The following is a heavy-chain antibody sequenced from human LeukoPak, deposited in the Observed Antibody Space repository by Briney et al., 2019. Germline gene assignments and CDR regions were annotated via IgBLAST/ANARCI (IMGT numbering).Heavy chain of an antibody. CDR3: ARARSGKWDFDY. V-gene: IGHV4-34*01. D-gene: IGHD1-26*01. Sequence: PSETLSLTCTVYGGSFSGYYWSWIRQPPGRGLEWIGEINHSGSINYNPSLKSRVTISVDTSKNQFSLKLSSVTAADTAVYYCARARSGKWDFDYWGQGTLVTVSS. CDR1: GGSFSGYY. CDR2: INHSGSI. J-gene: IGHJ4*02.